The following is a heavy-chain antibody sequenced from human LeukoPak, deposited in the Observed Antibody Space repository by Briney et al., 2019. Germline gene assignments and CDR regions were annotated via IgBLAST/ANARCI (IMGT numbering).Heavy chain of an antibody. V-gene: IGHV3-30*18. J-gene: IGHJ4*02. CDR2: ISFDGSNI. CDR1: GFTFSTYG. D-gene: IGHD5-12*01. Sequence: GRSLGLSCAASGFTFSTYGMHWVRQAPGKGLEWVAVISFDGSNIYYADSVKGRFTISRDNSKNALYLHMNSLRAEDTAVYYCAKDPQGGRATIGYFDYWGQGTLVTVSS. CDR3: AKDPQGGRATIGYFDY.